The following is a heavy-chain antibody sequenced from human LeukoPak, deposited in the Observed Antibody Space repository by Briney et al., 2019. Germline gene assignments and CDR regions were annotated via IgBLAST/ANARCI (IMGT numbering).Heavy chain of an antibody. CDR1: GGTFSSYA. D-gene: IGHD2-2*01. CDR2: IIPIFGTA. J-gene: IGHJ5*02. V-gene: IGHV1-69*01. CDR3: ARWDQPYLFDP. Sequence: VASVNVSCKASGGTFSSYAISWVRQAPGQGLEWMGGIIPIFGTANYAQKFQGRVTITADESTSTAYMELSSLRSEDTAVYYCARWDQPYLFDPWGQGTLVTVSS.